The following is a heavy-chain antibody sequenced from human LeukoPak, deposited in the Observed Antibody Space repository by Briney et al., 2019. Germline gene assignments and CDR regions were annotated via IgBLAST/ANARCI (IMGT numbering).Heavy chain of an antibody. Sequence: PSQTLSLTCTVSGGSISSGGYYWSWIRQHPGKGLEWIGYIYYSGSTYYNPSLKSRVTISVDTCKNQFSLKLSSVTAADTAVYYCARAGVGVVPAASMDVWGQGTTVTVSS. CDR3: ARAGVGVVPAASMDV. CDR1: GGSISSGGYY. D-gene: IGHD2-2*01. V-gene: IGHV4-31*03. J-gene: IGHJ6*02. CDR2: IYYSGST.